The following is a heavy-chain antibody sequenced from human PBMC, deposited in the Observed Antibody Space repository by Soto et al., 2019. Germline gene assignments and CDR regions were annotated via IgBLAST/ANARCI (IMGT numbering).Heavy chain of an antibody. V-gene: IGHV4-30-2*01. CDR2: IHHSGSP. D-gene: IGHD6-25*01. J-gene: IGHJ3*01. CDR1: GGSIRSGGYL. Sequence: QLQLRESGSGLVKPSHTLSLTCVVSGGSIRSGGYLWSWIRQPPGKGLEWIGYIHHSGSPYYNPSLKSRVTSSVDMSNHQFSLNLNSVTAADTAVYYCARDQSAATGDDAFDLWGQGTMVTVSS. CDR3: ARDQSAATGDDAFDL.